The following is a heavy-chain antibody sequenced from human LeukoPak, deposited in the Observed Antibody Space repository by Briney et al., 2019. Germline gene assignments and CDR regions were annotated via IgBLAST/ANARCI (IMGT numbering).Heavy chain of an antibody. CDR3: AKHGYSSGWPQVPSDY. J-gene: IGHJ4*02. V-gene: IGHV1-69*04. Sequence: SVKVSCKASGGTFSSYAISWVRQAPGQGLEWMGRIIPILGIANYAQKFQGRVTITADKSTSTAYMELSSLRSEDTAVYYCAKHGYSSGWPQVPSDYWGRGTLVTVSS. D-gene: IGHD6-19*01. CDR1: GGTFSSYA. CDR2: IIPILGIA.